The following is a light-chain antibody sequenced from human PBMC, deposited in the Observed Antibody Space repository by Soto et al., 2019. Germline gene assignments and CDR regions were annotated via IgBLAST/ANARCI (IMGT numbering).Light chain of an antibody. CDR3: QQSFSIPPIT. CDR1: QRISSY. CDR2: VAS. V-gene: IGKV1-39*01. J-gene: IGKJ3*01. Sequence: DIQMAQSPSSLSASVGDRVTINCRARQRISSYLNWYQQKPGKAPKLLISVASSLQSGVPSRFSGSGSGTDFTLTISSLQPEDFATYYCQQSFSIPPITFGPGTKVHI.